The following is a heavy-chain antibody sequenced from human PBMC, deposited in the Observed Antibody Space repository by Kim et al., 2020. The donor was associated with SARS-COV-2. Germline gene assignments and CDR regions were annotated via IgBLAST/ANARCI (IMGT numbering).Heavy chain of an antibody. Sequence: SETLSLTCTVSGGSVSSGSYYWSWIRQPPGKGLEWIGYIYYSGSTNYNPSLKSRVTISVDTSKNQFSLKLSSVTAADTAVYYCARDYGSGSYYQYYFDYWGQGTLVTVSS. V-gene: IGHV4-61*01. J-gene: IGHJ4*02. CDR3: ARDYGSGSYYQYYFDY. D-gene: IGHD3-10*01. CDR2: IYYSGST. CDR1: GGSVSSGSYY.